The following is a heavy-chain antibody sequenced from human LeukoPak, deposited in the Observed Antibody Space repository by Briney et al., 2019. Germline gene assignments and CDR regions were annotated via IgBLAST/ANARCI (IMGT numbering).Heavy chain of an antibody. CDR1: GGSFSGYY. D-gene: IGHD3-3*01. Sequence: SETLSLTCAVYGGSFSGYYWSWIRQPPGKGLEWIGEINDSGSTNYSPSLKSRVTISVDTSKNQFSLKLSSATAADTAVYYCARLEWLLDGYDAFDIWGQGTMVTVSS. CDR2: INDSGST. J-gene: IGHJ3*02. V-gene: IGHV4-34*01. CDR3: ARLEWLLDGYDAFDI.